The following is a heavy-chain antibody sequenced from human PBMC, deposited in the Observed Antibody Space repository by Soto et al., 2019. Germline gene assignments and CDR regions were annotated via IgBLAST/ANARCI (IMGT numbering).Heavy chain of an antibody. CDR1: GGSISSYY. CDR2: IYYSGST. Sequence: SETLSLTCTVSGGSISSYYWSWIRQPPGKGLEWIGYIYYSGSTNYNPSLKSRVTISVDTSKNQFSLKLSSVTAADTAVYYCARGYWYGSGSYCSSFCYYYYMDVWGKGTTVTVSS. J-gene: IGHJ6*03. V-gene: IGHV4-59*01. CDR3: ARGYWYGSGSYCSSFCYYYYMDV. D-gene: IGHD3-10*01.